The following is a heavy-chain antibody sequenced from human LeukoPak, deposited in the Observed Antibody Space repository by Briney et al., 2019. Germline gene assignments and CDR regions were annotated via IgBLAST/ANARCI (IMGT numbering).Heavy chain of an antibody. J-gene: IGHJ4*02. CDR2: IYYSGST. D-gene: IGHD6-13*01. Sequence: SETLSLTCTVSGGSISSYYWSWIRQPPGKGLEWIGYIYYSGSTNYNPSLKSRVTISVDTSKNQFSLKLSSVTAADTAVYYCARHGSGIAAADYWGQGTLVTVSS. CDR1: GGSISSYY. V-gene: IGHV4-59*08. CDR3: ARHGSGIAAADY.